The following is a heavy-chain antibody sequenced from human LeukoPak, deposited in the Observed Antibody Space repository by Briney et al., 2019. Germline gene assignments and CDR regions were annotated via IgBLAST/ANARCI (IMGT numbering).Heavy chain of an antibody. CDR2: MNPNSGNT. CDR3: ATRGTHNYDILTGYYMPHNYYYYGMDV. V-gene: IGHV1-8*01. Sequence: ASVKVSCKASGYTFTSYDINWVRQATGQGLEWMGWMNPNSGNTGYAQKFQGRVTMTRNTSISTAYMELSSLRSEDTAVYYCATRGTHNYDILTGYYMPHNYYYYGMDVWGQGTTVTVSS. CDR1: GYTFTSYD. D-gene: IGHD3-9*01. J-gene: IGHJ6*02.